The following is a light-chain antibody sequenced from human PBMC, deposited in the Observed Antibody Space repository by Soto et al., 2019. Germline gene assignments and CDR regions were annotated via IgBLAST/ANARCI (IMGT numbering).Light chain of an antibody. CDR3: ATWDSALSAGV. Sequence: QSVLTQPPSMSAAPGQMVAISCSVTSSNIGDNSVSWYQHFPGTAPKVLIYDNNRRPSGIPDRFSGSKSGTSATLTIIGLQTGDEADYYCATWDSALSAGVFGGGTKLTVL. V-gene: IGLV1-51*01. J-gene: IGLJ3*02. CDR2: DNN. CDR1: SSNIGDNS.